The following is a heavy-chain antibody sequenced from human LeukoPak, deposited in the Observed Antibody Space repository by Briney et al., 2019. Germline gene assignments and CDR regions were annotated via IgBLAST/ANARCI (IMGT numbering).Heavy chain of an antibody. V-gene: IGHV3-30*02. CDR1: GFTFSSYG. CDR3: TRIGFGFSYGQGFDS. D-gene: IGHD5-18*01. CDR2: IRYDGSNK. J-gene: IGHJ4*02. Sequence: GGSLRLSCAASGFTFSSYGMHWVRQAPGKGLEWVAFIRYDGSNKYYADPVKGRFTISRDNSKNTLYLQMNSLRAEDTAVYYCTRIGFGFSYGQGFDSWGQGTLVSVSS.